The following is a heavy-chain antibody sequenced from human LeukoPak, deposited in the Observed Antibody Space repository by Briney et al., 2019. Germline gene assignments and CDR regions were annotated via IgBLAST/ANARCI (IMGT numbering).Heavy chain of an antibody. J-gene: IGHJ4*02. Sequence: SETLSLTCTVSGDSISSYYWSWIRQPPGKGLEWIGYIYYSGSTNYNPSLKSRVTISVDTSKNQFSLRLGSVTAADTAVYYCAGGRGYYDSRGYYSAFDYWGQGTLVTVSS. CDR2: IYYSGST. D-gene: IGHD3-22*01. CDR3: AGGRGYYDSRGYYSAFDY. CDR1: GDSISSYY. V-gene: IGHV4-59*01.